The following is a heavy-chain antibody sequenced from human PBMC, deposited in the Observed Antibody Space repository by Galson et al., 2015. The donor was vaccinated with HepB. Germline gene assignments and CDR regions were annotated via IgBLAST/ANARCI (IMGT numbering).Heavy chain of an antibody. CDR1: GFTFSSYA. D-gene: IGHD3-10*01. Sequence: SLRLSCAASGFTFSSYAMHWVRQAPGKGLEWVAVISYDGSNKYYADSVKGRFTISRDNPKNTLYLQMNSLRAEDTAVYYCAREGGYYYGSGSYDGWYFDLWGRGTLVTVSS. CDR2: ISYDGSNK. V-gene: IGHV3-30*04. J-gene: IGHJ2*01. CDR3: AREGGYYYGSGSYDGWYFDL.